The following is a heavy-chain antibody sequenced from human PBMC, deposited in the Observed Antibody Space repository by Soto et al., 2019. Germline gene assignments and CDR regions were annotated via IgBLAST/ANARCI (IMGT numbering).Heavy chain of an antibody. CDR3: ARVIAAAGGLDY. J-gene: IGHJ4*02. Sequence: SETLSLTCTVSGGSISSGGYYWSWIRQHPGKGLEWIGYIYYSGSTYYNPSLKSRVTISVDTSKNQFSLKLSSVTAADTAVYYCARVIAAAGGLDYWGQGTLVTVSS. CDR2: IYYSGST. D-gene: IGHD6-13*01. V-gene: IGHV4-31*03. CDR1: GGSISSGGYY.